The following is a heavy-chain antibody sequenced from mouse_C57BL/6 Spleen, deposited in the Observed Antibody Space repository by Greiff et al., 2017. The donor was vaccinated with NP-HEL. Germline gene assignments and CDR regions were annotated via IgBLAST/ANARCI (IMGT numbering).Heavy chain of an antibody. CDR3: ARQEGTYYSNYDWFAY. CDR2: INPNYGTT. V-gene: IGHV1-39*01. Sequence: LVESGPELVKPGASVKISCKASGYSFTDYNMNWVKQSNGKSLEWIGVINPNYGTTSYNQKFKGKATLTVDQSSSTAYMQLNSLTSEDSAVYYCARQEGTYYSNYDWFAYWGQGTLVTVSA. CDR1: GYSFTDYN. D-gene: IGHD2-5*01. J-gene: IGHJ3*01.